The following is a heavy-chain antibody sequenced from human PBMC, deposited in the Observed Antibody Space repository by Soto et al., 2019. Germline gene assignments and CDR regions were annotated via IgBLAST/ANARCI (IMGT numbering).Heavy chain of an antibody. CDR2: IWYDGSNK. Sequence: QVQLVESGGGVVQPGRSLRLSCAASGFTFSSYGMHWVRQAPGKGLEWVAVIWYDGSNKYYADSVKGRFTISRDNSKNTLYLQMNSLRAEDTAVYYCARGGAGIAAAVDYWGQGTLVTVSS. CDR3: ARGGAGIAAAVDY. V-gene: IGHV3-33*01. CDR1: GFTFSSYG. D-gene: IGHD6-13*01. J-gene: IGHJ4*02.